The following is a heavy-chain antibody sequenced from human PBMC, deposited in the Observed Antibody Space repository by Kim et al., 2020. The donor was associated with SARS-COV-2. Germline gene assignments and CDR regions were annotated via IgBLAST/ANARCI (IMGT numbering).Heavy chain of an antibody. V-gene: IGHV3-30*18. CDR3: AKRLKGDYAGNTAEMDS. CDR1: GFTFSTYA. Sequence: GGSLRLSCAASGFTFSTYAMHWVRQAPGKGLEWVAVISHAGGNNYYADSVEGRFTISRDNSKNTLYLQMNNLIAEDTAVYYCAKRLKGDYAGNTAEMDSWGQGTLVTVSS. CDR2: ISHAGGNN. D-gene: IGHD4-17*01. J-gene: IGHJ4*02.